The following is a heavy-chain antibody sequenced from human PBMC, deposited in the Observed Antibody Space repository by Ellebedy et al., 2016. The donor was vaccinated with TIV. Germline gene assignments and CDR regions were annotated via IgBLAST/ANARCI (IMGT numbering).Heavy chain of an antibody. D-gene: IGHD3-10*01. CDR3: ARSTVRGKYYFDY. CDR1: GYTFTSYY. CDR2: INPSGGST. V-gene: IGHV1-46*01. Sequence: AASVKVSCKASGYTFTSYYMHWVRQAPGLGLEWMGIINPSGGSTSYAQKFQSRITVTRDTSTSTLYMELSSLRSEDTAVYYCARSTVRGKYYFDYWGQGTLVTVSS. J-gene: IGHJ4*02.